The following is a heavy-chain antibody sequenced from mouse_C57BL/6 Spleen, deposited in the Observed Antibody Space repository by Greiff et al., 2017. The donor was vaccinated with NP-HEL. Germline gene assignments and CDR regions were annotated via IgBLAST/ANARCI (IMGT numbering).Heavy chain of an antibody. D-gene: IGHD1-1*01. V-gene: IGHV1-69*01. Sequence: QVQLQQPGAELVMPGASVKLSCKASGYTFTSYWMHWVKQRPGQGLEWIGEIDPSDSYTNYNQKFKGKSTLTVDKSSSTAYMQLSSLTSEDSAVYDCARIGNYYGSSPYAMDYWGQGTSVTVSS. CDR2: IDPSDSYT. J-gene: IGHJ4*01. CDR3: ARIGNYYGSSPYAMDY. CDR1: GYTFTSYW.